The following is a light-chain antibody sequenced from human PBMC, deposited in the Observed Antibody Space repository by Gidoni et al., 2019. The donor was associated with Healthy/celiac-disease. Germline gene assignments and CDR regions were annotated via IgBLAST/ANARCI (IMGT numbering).Light chain of an antibody. CDR1: QDISNY. J-gene: IGKJ5*01. Sequence: DIQMTLSPSSLSASVGDRVTITCQASQDISNYLNWYQKKPGKAPKLLIYDASNLETAVPSRFIGSGSGTDYTFTISSLQPEDIATYYCQQYDNLLTFGQXTRLEIK. V-gene: IGKV1-33*01. CDR2: DAS. CDR3: QQYDNLLT.